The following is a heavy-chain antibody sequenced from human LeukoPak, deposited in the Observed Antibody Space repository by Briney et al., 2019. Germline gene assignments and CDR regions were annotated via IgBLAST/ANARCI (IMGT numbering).Heavy chain of an antibody. J-gene: IGHJ4*02. D-gene: IGHD3/OR15-3a*01. CDR1: GFTFSSYW. V-gene: IGHV3-7*03. CDR2: IKQDGSEK. CDR3: ARGWRTGGLGY. Sequence: GGSLRLSGAASGFTFSSYWMSGVRQAPGKGLEWVANIKQDGSEKYYVDSVKGRFTISRDNAKNSLYLQMNSLRAEDTAVYYCARGWRTGGLGYWGQGTLVTVSS.